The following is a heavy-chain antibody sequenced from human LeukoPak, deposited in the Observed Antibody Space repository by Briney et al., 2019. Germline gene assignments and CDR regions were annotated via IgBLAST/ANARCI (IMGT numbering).Heavy chain of an antibody. CDR3: ARARTYYDILTGNYYYYGMDV. J-gene: IGHJ6*02. CDR1: GGTFSIYA. Sequence: SVTVSCKASGGTFSIYAISWVRQAPGHGLAWMGGIIPFFGTTNYAQKFQGRVTIIADDSTSTAYMELSSLRSEDTAVYYCARARTYYDILTGNYYYYGMDVWGQGTTVTVSS. V-gene: IGHV1-69*13. D-gene: IGHD3-9*01. CDR2: IIPFFGTT.